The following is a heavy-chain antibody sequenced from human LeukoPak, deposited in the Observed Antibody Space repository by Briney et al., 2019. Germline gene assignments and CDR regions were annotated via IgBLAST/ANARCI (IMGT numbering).Heavy chain of an antibody. CDR1: GYTFTSYD. D-gene: IGHD3-3*01. CDR3: ARARRNTIFGVVTTYYFDY. CDR2: MNPNSGNT. Sequence: ASVKVSCKASGYTFTSYDINWVRQATGQGLEWMGWMNPNSGNTGYAQKFQGRVTITRNTSISTAYMELSSLRSEDTAVYYCARARRNTIFGVVTTYYFDYWGQGTLVTVSS. J-gene: IGHJ4*02. V-gene: IGHV1-8*03.